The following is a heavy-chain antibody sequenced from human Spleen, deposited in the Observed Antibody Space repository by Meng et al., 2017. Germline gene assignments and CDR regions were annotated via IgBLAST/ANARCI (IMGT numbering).Heavy chain of an antibody. CDR2: IYWDDDK. D-gene: IGHD3-16*02. Sequence: QTHVKDCGPTLVTPTQTLTLTCSFSGVSLTTSGVGVGWIRQPPGKALEWLALIYWDDDKRYSPSLKSRLTITKDTAKNQVVLTLTNVDPVDTATYYCAHCSIWESYRYQHWGQGTLVTVSS. J-gene: IGHJ1*01. CDR1: GVSLTTSGVG. V-gene: IGHV2-5*02. CDR3: AHCSIWESYRYQH.